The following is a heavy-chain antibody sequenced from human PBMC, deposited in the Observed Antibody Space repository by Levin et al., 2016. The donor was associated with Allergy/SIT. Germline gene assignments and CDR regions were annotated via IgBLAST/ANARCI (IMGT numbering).Heavy chain of an antibody. CDR1: GGSFSGYY. D-gene: IGHD3-22*01. CDR3: ARWPRSHGYWPPGDY. CDR2: INHSGST. V-gene: IGHV4-34*01. J-gene: IGHJ4*02. Sequence: SETLSLTCAVYGGSFSGYYWSWIRQPPGKGLEWIGEINHSGSTNYNPSLKSRVTISVDTSKNQFSLKLSSVTAADTAVYYCARWPRSHGYWPPGDYWGQGTLVTVSS.